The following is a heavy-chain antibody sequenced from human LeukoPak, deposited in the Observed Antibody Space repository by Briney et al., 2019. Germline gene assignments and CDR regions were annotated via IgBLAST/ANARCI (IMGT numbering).Heavy chain of an antibody. CDR3: ARIARHSSGGSCYSGAFDI. Sequence: SQTLSLTCTVSGGSISSGGYYWSWIRQPPGKGLEWIGYMYYSGSTYYSPSLKSRVTISVDRSKNQFSLKLSSVTAADTAVYYCARIARHSSGGSCYSGAFDIWGQRTMVTVSS. CDR2: MYYSGST. D-gene: IGHD2-15*01. V-gene: IGHV4-31*03. J-gene: IGHJ3*02. CDR1: GGSISSGGYY.